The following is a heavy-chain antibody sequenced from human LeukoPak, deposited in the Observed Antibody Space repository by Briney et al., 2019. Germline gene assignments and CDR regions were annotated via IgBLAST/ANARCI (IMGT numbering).Heavy chain of an antibody. CDR1: GFTFSSYW. V-gene: IGHV3-7*01. D-gene: IGHD5-18*01. CDR3: ASCGVDTAMVKAAADFDY. CDR2: IKQDGSEK. J-gene: IGHJ4*02. Sequence: TGGSLRLSCAASGFTFSSYWMSWVRQAPGKGLEWVANIKQDGSEKYYVGSVKGRFTISRDNAKNSLYLQMNSLRAEDTAVYYCASCGVDTAMVKAAADFDYWGQGTLVTVSS.